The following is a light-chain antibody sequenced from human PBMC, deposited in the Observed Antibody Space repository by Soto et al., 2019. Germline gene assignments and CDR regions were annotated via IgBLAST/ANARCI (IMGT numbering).Light chain of an antibody. V-gene: IGKV3-11*01. CDR1: QSVSIY. Sequence: EVVLTQSPATLSLPPGERATLSCRASQSVSIYLAWYQQKPGQSPRLLIYDASHRATGIPARFSGSGSGTDFTLTISSLEPEDFAVYYCQHRSNWPLTFGGGTKVEIK. J-gene: IGKJ4*01. CDR3: QHRSNWPLT. CDR2: DAS.